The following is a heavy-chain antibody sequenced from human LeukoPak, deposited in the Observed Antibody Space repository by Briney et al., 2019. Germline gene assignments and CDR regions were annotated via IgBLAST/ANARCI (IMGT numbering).Heavy chain of an antibody. CDR2: INHSGST. J-gene: IGHJ6*03. V-gene: IGHV4-34*01. CDR1: GGSFSGYY. D-gene: IGHD6-19*01. CDR3: ARASSGWHPYYYYYYYMDV. Sequence: SETLSLTCVVYGGSFSGYYWSWIRQPPGKGLEWIGEINHSGSTNYNPSLKSRVTISVDTSKNQFSLKLSSVTAADTAVYYCARASSGWHPYYYYYYYMDVWGKGTTVTISS.